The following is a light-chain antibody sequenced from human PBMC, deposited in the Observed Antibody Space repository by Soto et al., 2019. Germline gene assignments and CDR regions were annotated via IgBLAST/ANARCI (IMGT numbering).Light chain of an antibody. CDR2: EVV. CDR3: QSYDSSLSGAV. Sequence: QSALTQPPSASGSPGQSVTISCTGTTRDVGGYNYVSWYQQHPGQAPKLIIYEVVKRPSGVPDRISGSKSGNTASLTVSGLQIEDEADYYCQSYDSSLSGAVFGGGTKLTVL. V-gene: IGLV2-8*01. CDR1: TRDVGGYNY. J-gene: IGLJ3*02.